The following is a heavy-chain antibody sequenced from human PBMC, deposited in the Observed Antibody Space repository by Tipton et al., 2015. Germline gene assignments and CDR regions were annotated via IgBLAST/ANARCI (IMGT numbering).Heavy chain of an antibody. D-gene: IGHD3-22*01. CDR1: GDSISSSNW. CDR2: IHHGGST. V-gene: IGHV4-4*02. CDR3: AREVWYNDSTGYDY. Sequence: SLRLSCSVSGDSISSSNWWSWVRQPPGKGLEWIGEIHHGGSTNYNPSLKSRFTMSVDTSKNQFSLHLSSVTAADTAVYYCAREVWYNDSTGYDYWGQGTLVTVSS. J-gene: IGHJ4*02.